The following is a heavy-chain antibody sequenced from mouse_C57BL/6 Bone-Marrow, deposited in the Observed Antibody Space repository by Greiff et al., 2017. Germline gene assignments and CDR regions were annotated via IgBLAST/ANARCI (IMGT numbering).Heavy chain of an antibody. V-gene: IGHV1-82*01. CDR1: GYAFSSSW. J-gene: IGHJ3*01. CDR3: ANQLGMGSWFAY. Sequence: VQLQQSGPELVKPGASVKISCKASGYAFSSSWMNWVKQRPGPGLEWIGRIYPGDGDNNYNGKFTGKATLTADKPSSTAYMQHSRLTSEDSSVDFSANQLGMGSWFAYWGQGTLVTVSS. CDR2: IYPGDGDN. D-gene: IGHD3-1*01.